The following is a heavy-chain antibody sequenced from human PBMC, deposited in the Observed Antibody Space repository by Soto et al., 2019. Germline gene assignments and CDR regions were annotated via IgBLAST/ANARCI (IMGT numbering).Heavy chain of an antibody. V-gene: IGHV3-23*01. J-gene: IGHJ4*02. CDR2: ISGSGGST. CDR1: GFTFSSYA. D-gene: IGHD3-22*01. Sequence: GGSLRLSCAASGFTFSSYAMSWARQAPGKGLEWVSAISGSGGSTYYADSVKGRFTISRDNSKNTLYLQMNSLRAEDTAVYYCAKQGPLSYYYDSSGYYPFDYWGQGTLVTVSS. CDR3: AKQGPLSYYYDSSGYYPFDY.